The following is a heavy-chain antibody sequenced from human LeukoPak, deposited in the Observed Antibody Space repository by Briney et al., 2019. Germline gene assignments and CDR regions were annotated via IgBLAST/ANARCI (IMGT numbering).Heavy chain of an antibody. CDR1: GYTFSSYS. CDR3: DPYYDFWSGYYTGKDYFDY. Sequence: GGSLRLSCAASGYTFSSYSRNWVRQAPGKGLEWVSSISSSSSYIYYADSVKGRFTISRDNAKNSLYLQMNSLRAEDTAVYARDPYYDFWSGYYTGKDYFDYWGQGTLVTVSS. CDR2: ISSSSSYI. J-gene: IGHJ4*02. D-gene: IGHD3-3*01. V-gene: IGHV3-21*01.